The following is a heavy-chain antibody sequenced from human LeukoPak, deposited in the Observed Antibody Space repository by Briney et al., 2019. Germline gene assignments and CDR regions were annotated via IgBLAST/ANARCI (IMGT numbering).Heavy chain of an antibody. CDR1: GGSISSYY. CDR3: ASYSSSWEHFQH. CDR2: IYNSGST. V-gene: IGHV4-4*07. J-gene: IGHJ1*01. D-gene: IGHD6-13*01. Sequence: SETLSLTCTVSGGSISSYYWSWIRQPVGKGLEWIGRIYNSGSTNYNPSLKSRVTMSVDTSKNQFSLKLSSVTAADTAVYYCASYSSSWEHFQHWGQGTLVTVSS.